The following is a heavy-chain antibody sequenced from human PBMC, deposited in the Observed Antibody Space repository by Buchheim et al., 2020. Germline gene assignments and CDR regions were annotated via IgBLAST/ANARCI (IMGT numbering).Heavy chain of an antibody. CDR3: AKVGLAAAVSWFDS. Sequence: EVQLLESGGGLVQPGGSLRLSCAASGFTFSSYAMSWVRHAPGEGLEWVSAICGSGGSTYYADSVKGRFTISRDNSKNTLYLQMNSLRGEDTAVCDCAKVGLAAAVSWFDSWGQGTL. D-gene: IGHD6-13*01. J-gene: IGHJ5*01. CDR1: GFTFSSYA. CDR2: ICGSGGST. V-gene: IGHV3-23*01.